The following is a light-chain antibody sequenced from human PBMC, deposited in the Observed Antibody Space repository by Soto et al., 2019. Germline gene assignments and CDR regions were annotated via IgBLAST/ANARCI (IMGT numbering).Light chain of an antibody. CDR2: DTS. CDR3: HQYKSWPPFT. V-gene: IGKV3-15*01. CDR1: QSVGFS. J-gene: IGKJ5*01. Sequence: DIVLPQSPDTLYVSPGERATLSCRGSQSVGFSLGWYQQKPGQAPRLLIYDTSTRATGLPARFSGSGSGTEFTLTICSLQSEDLAIYYCHQYKSWPPFTFGQGRLLEIK.